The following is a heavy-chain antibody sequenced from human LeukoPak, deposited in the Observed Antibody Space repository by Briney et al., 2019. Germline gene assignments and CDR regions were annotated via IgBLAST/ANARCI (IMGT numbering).Heavy chain of an antibody. V-gene: IGHV4-4*07. Sequence: SETLSLTCTVSGGSISSYYWSWIRQPPGKGLEWIGRIYTSGSTNYNPSLKSRVTMSVDTSKNQFSLKLSSVTAADTAVYYCARDRLITDDAFDIWGQGTLVTVSS. CDR1: GGSISSYY. D-gene: IGHD3-16*01. CDR2: IYTSGST. J-gene: IGHJ3*02. CDR3: ARDRLITDDAFDI.